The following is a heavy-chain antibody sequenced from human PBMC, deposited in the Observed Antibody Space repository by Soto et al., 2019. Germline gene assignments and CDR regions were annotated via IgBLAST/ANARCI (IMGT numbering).Heavy chain of an antibody. CDR3: ARERLAAAGGPQAYYFDY. CDR2: IIPIFGTA. D-gene: IGHD6-13*01. CDR1: GGTFSSYA. Sequence: SVKVSCKASGGTFSSYAISWVRQAPGQGLEWMGGIIPIFGTANYAQKFQGRVTITADESTSTAYIELSSLRSEDTAVYYCARERLAAAGGPQAYYFDYWGQGTLVTV. V-gene: IGHV1-69*13. J-gene: IGHJ4*02.